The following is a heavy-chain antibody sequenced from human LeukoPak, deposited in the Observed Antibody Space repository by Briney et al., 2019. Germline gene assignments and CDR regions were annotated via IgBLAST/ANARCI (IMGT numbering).Heavy chain of an antibody. J-gene: IGHJ4*02. CDR2: IYYSGST. Sequence: PSETLSLTCTVSGGSISSSSYYWGWIRQPPGKGLEWIGSIYYSGSTYYNPSLESRVTISVDTSKNQFSLKLSSVTAAVTAVYYCARSDTAMVHDYWGQGTLVTVSS. CDR1: GGSISSSSYY. CDR3: ARSDTAMVHDY. D-gene: IGHD5-18*01. V-gene: IGHV4-39*01.